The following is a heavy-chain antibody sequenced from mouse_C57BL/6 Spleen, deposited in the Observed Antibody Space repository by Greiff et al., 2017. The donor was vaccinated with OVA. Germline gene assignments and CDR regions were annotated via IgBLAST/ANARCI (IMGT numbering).Heavy chain of an antibody. V-gene: IGHV1-82*01. CDR3: AGDYDEIEFDY. J-gene: IGHJ2*01. CDR1: GYAFSSSW. Sequence: VQLVESGPELVKPGASVKISCKASGYAFSSSWMNWVKQRPGKGLEWIGRIHPGDGDTKYNGKFKGKAKLPADKSSSTTYMHLRSLTAEDAADYSCAGDYDEIEFDYWGQGTTVTVSA. D-gene: IGHD2-4*01. CDR2: IHPGDGDT.